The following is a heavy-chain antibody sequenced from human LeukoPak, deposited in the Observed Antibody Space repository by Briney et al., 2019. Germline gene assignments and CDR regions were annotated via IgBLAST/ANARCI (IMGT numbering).Heavy chain of an antibody. CDR3: ARQELGLAPYDY. Sequence: SETLSLTCTVSGGSISSSSYYWGWIRQPPGKGLEWIGSIYYSGSTYYNPSLKSRVTISVDTSKNQFSLKLSSVTAADTAVYYCARQELGLAPYDYWGQGTLVTVSS. CDR2: IYYSGST. D-gene: IGHD7-27*01. CDR1: GGSISSSSYY. J-gene: IGHJ4*02. V-gene: IGHV4-39*01.